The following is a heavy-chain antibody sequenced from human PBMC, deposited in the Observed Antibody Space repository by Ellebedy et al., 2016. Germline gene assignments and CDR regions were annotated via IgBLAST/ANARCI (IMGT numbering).Heavy chain of an antibody. CDR1: GFTFSSYS. V-gene: IGHV3-21*01. CDR3: ASGIAVAGTGRLGAYYGMDV. Sequence: GGSLRLSXAASGFTFSSYSMNWVRQAPGKGLEWVSSISSSSSYIYYADSVKGRFTISRDNAKNSLYLQMNSLRAEDTAVYYCASGIAVAGTGRLGAYYGMDVWGQGTTVTVSS. D-gene: IGHD6-19*01. J-gene: IGHJ6*02. CDR2: ISSSSSYI.